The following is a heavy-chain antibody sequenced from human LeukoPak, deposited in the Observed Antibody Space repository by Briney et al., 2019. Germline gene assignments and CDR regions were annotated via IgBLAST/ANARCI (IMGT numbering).Heavy chain of an antibody. V-gene: IGHV1-18*01. Sequence: ASVKVSCKASGYTFTSYCIRWVRQAPGQGRAWMEWISAYNGNTNYARKLQGRVTMTTDTSTSTAYMELRRLRSDDTAVYYCARGYCSGGSCYFDYWGQGTLVTVSS. CDR1: GYTFTSYC. CDR2: ISAYNGNT. D-gene: IGHD2-15*01. CDR3: ARGYCSGGSCYFDY. J-gene: IGHJ4*02.